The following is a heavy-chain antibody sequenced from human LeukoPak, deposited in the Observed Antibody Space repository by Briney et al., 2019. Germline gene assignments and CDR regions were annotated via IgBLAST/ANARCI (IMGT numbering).Heavy chain of an antibody. CDR2: ISYDGSNK. V-gene: IGHV3-30*18. Sequence: GGSLRLSCAASGFTFSSYAMHWVRQAPGKGLEWVAVISYDGSNKYYTDSVEGRFTISRDNSKNTLYLQMNSLRAEDTAVYYCAKSSSYYDSRGYYSPDYFDYWGRGTLVTVSS. CDR3: AKSSSYYDSRGYYSPDYFDY. D-gene: IGHD3-22*01. J-gene: IGHJ4*02. CDR1: GFTFSSYA.